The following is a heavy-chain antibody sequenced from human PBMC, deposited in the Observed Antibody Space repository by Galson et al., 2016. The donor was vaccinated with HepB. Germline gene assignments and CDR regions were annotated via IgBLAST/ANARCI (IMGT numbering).Heavy chain of an antibody. CDR3: ARDDDSGGRGSPDY. V-gene: IGHV3-23*01. Sequence: SLRLSCAASGFFFSGRAMSWVRQAPGKGLEWVSGIDRYGGTTGYAASVKGRFTISRDNSKNTLYLQMNSLRTEDTAVYYCARDDDSGGRGSPDYWGQGTLVTFSS. D-gene: IGHD3-3*01. CDR1: GFFFSGRA. J-gene: IGHJ4*02. CDR2: IDRYGGTT.